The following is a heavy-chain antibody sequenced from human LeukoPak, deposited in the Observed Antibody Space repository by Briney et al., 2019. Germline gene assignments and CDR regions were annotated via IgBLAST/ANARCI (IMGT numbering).Heavy chain of an antibody. V-gene: IGHV3-7*01. J-gene: IGHJ4*02. CDR3: TRTKFQVGHSFDS. CDR1: TFTLSSYW. CDR2: VKQDGSEI. D-gene: IGHD1-26*01. Sequence: GGSMRLACPAATFTLSSYWTNWVRQAQGMVMEWVANVKQDGSEIYYVNSVKGQVTISRDSAKNSLYPQMDSLRAEDTAVYYCTRTKFQVGHSFDSWGQGTLVTVSS.